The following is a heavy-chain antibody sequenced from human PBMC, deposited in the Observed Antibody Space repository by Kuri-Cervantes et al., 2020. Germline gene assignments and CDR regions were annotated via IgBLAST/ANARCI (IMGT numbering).Heavy chain of an antibody. CDR1: GFTFSSYW. D-gene: IGHD3-10*01. V-gene: IGHV3-7*01. CDR3: ARDKGFGELSQYGMDV. Sequence: GESLKISCAASGFTFSSYWMSWVRQAPGKGLEWVANIKQDGSEKYYVDSVKGRFTISRDNSKNTLYLQMNSLRAEDTAVYYCARDKGFGELSQYGMDVWGQGTTVTVSS. CDR2: IKQDGSEK. J-gene: IGHJ6*02.